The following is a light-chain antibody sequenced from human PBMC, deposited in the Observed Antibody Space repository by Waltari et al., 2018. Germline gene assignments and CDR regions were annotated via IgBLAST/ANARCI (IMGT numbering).Light chain of an antibody. CDR2: DVN. V-gene: IGLV2-23*02. CDR3: CSYAGSAVSV. Sequence: QSALTQTATVSGSPGQSITISCSGTSSDIGNYNFVSWYQQHPGKAPTLIIYDVNKRPSGVSNRFSGSKSGNTAFLTVSGLQTADEADYYCCSYAGSAVSVFGGGTKLTV. J-gene: IGLJ3*02. CDR1: SSDIGNYNF.